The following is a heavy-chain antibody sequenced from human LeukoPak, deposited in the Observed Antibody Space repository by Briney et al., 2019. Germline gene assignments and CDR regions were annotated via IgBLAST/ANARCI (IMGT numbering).Heavy chain of an antibody. V-gene: IGHV1-18*01. CDR2: ISAYNGNT. J-gene: IGHJ4*02. D-gene: IGHD6-19*01. CDR1: GYTFTSHA. Sequence: ASVKVSCKASGYTFTSHALNWVRQAPGQGLEWMGWISAYNGNTNYAQKFQGRVTLTTDTSTSTAYMELRSLRSDDTAMYYCARDGPPGSGWYGTGDYWGQGTLVTVSS. CDR3: ARDGPPGSGWYGTGDY.